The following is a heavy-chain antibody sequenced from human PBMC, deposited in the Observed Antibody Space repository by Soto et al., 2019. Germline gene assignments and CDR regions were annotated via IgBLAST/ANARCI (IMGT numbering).Heavy chain of an antibody. CDR3: ARVPPSYYDFWSGYYPYYYYGMDV. V-gene: IGHV1-18*01. Sequence: GASVKVSCKASGYTFTSYGISWVRQAPGQGLEWMGWISAYNGNTNYAQKPQGRVTMTTDTSTSTAYMELRSLRSDDTAVYYCARVPPSYYDFWSGYYPYYYYGMDVWGQGTTVTVSS. CDR2: ISAYNGNT. D-gene: IGHD3-3*01. J-gene: IGHJ6*02. CDR1: GYTFTSYG.